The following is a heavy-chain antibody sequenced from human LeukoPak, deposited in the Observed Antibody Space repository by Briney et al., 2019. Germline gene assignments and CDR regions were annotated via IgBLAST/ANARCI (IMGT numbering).Heavy chain of an antibody. CDR3: ARDRGYCSGGTCYGLYFDY. Sequence: GGSLRLSCVASGFTFSSYSMNWVRQAPGKGLEWVSSISSSSGYILYADSVKGRFTISRDNAKNSLYLQMNSLRAEDTAVYHCARDRGYCSGGTCYGLYFDYWGQGTLVTVSS. J-gene: IGHJ4*02. CDR2: ISSSSGYI. D-gene: IGHD2-15*01. CDR1: GFTFSSYS. V-gene: IGHV3-21*01.